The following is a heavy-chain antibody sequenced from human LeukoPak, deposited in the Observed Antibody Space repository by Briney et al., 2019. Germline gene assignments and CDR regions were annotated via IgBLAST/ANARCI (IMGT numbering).Heavy chain of an antibody. CDR3: ARGAAAAGTEDFDY. J-gene: IGHJ4*02. Sequence: GASVKVSCKASGGTFSSYAISWVRQAPGRGLEWMGRIIPILGIANYAQKFQGRVTITADKSTSTAYMELSSLRSEDTAVYYCARGAAAAGTEDFDYWGQGTLVTVSS. V-gene: IGHV1-69*04. CDR1: GGTFSSYA. D-gene: IGHD6-13*01. CDR2: IIPILGIA.